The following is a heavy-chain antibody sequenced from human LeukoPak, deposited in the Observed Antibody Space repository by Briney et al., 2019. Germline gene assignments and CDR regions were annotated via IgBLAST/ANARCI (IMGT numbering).Heavy chain of an antibody. Sequence: GGSLRLSCAASGFTFSSYAMSWVRQAPGKGLEWVSAFSGSGGSTYYADSVKGRFTISRDNSKNTLYLQMNSLRAEDTAVYYCAKDDIVVVPAAIPFDYWGQGTLVTVSS. V-gene: IGHV3-23*01. CDR2: FSGSGGST. D-gene: IGHD2-2*02. J-gene: IGHJ4*02. CDR3: AKDDIVVVPAAIPFDY. CDR1: GFTFSSYA.